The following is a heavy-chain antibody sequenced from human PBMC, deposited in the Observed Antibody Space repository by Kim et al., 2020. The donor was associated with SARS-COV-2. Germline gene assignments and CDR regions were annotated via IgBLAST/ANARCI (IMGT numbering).Heavy chain of an antibody. CDR1: GGSISSSSYY. J-gene: IGHJ5*02. CDR2: IYYSGST. V-gene: IGHV4-39*07. D-gene: IGHD3-10*01. CDR3: AIPPFWELPGWFDP. Sequence: SETLSLTCTVSGGSISSSSYYWGWIRQPPGKGLEWIGSIYYSGSTYYNPSLKSRVTISVDTSKNQFSLKLSSVTAADTAVYYCAIPPFWELPGWFDPWGQGTLVTVSS.